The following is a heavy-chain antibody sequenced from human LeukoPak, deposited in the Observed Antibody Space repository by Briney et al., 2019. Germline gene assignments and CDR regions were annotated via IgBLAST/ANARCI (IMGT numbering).Heavy chain of an antibody. V-gene: IGHV3-7*01. CDR3: AKPPTGNVAFDV. CDR1: GFTFSSYW. Sequence: GGSQRLSCAASGFTFSSYWMTWVRQAPGKGLEWVANIKPDGSQKFYLDSVKGRFTISGDNAKNSLYLQMNNLRAEDTAVYYCAKPPTGNVAFDVWGQGTMVTVSS. J-gene: IGHJ3*01. D-gene: IGHD1-1*01. CDR2: IKPDGSQK.